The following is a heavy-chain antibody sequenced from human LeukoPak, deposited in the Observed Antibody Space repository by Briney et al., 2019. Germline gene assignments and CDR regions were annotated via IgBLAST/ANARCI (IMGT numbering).Heavy chain of an antibody. J-gene: IGHJ6*02. CDR2: IGTAGDT. CDR1: GFTLRSYD. V-gene: IGHV3-13*01. CDR3: ARAAYSSGWYHYGMDV. Sequence: GGSLRLSCAASGFTLRSYDMHWVRQATGKGLEWVSAIGTAGDTYYPGSVKGRFTISRENAKNSLYLQMNSLRAGDTAVYYCARAAYSSGWYHYGMDVWGQGTTVTVSS. D-gene: IGHD6-19*01.